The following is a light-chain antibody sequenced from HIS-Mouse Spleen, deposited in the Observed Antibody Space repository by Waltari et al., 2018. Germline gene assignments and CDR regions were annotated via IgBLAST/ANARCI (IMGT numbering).Light chain of an antibody. CDR3: QQYYSYRFT. CDR1: QGISSY. V-gene: IGKV1-8*01. CDR2: AAS. Sequence: AIRMTQSPSSFSASTGDRVTLTCRARQGISSYLAWYQQKPGKAPKLLIYAASTLQSGVPSRFSGSGSGTDFTLTISCLQSEDFATYYCQQYYSYRFTFGPGTKVDIK. J-gene: IGKJ3*01.